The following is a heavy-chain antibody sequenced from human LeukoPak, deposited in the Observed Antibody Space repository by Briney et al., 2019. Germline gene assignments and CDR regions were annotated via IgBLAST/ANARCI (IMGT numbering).Heavy chain of an antibody. CDR3: ARQPYYDILTGYEPFDY. D-gene: IGHD3-9*01. CDR2: IYYSGST. V-gene: IGHV4-39*01. Sequence: PSETLSHTCTVSGGSISSSSYYWGWIRQPPGKGLEWIGSIYYSGSTYYNPSLKSRVTISVDTSKNQFSLKLSSVTAADTAVYYCARQPYYDILTGYEPFDYWGQGTLVTVSS. CDR1: GGSISSSSYY. J-gene: IGHJ4*02.